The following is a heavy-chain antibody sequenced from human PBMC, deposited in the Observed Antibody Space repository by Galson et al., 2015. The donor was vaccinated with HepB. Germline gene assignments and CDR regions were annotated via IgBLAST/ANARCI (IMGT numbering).Heavy chain of an antibody. CDR1: GGSISGYF. V-gene: IGHV4-59*10. D-gene: IGHD4-23*01. J-gene: IGHJ5*02. Sequence: SETLSLTCAVSGGSISGYFWSWIRQSAGKGLEWIGRMYNIGDTNYNPSLKSRVTMAGDTSKNEISLKLTSVTAADTAFYYCARGTTVAPNWFDLWGQGTLVTVSS. CDR3: ARGTTVAPNWFDL. CDR2: MYNIGDT.